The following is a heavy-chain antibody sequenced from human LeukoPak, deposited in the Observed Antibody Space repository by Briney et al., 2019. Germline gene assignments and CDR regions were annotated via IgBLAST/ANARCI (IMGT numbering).Heavy chain of an antibody. J-gene: IGHJ4*02. V-gene: IGHV1-2*02. CDR2: INPNSGGT. CDR3: ARDLESIAARHYFDY. Sequence: ASVKVSCKASGYTFTGYYMHWVQQAPGQGLEWMGWINPNSGGTNYAQKFQGRVTMTRDTSISTAYMELSGLRSDDTAVYYCARDLESIAARHYFDYWGQGTLVTVSS. CDR1: GYTFTGYY. D-gene: IGHD6-6*01.